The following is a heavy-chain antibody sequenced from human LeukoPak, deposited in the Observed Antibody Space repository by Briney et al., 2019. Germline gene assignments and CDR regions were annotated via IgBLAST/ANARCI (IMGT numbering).Heavy chain of an antibody. V-gene: IGHV1-18*01. Sequence: ASVKVSCKASGYTFTSYCISWVLQALGQGLEWMGWISAYNGNTNYAQKLQGRVTMTTDTSTSTAYMELRSLRSDDTAVYYCARHIVVVTECWFDPWGQGTLVTVSS. J-gene: IGHJ5*02. D-gene: IGHD2-21*02. CDR3: ARHIVVVTECWFDP. CDR1: GYTFTSYC. CDR2: ISAYNGNT.